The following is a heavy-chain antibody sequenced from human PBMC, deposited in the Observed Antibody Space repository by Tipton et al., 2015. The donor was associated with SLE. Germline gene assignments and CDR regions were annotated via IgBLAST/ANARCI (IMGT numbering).Heavy chain of an antibody. Sequence: SLRLSCAAFGFTFNTYWMIWVRQAPGKGLEWVANIKQDGSEKYYVDSVKGRFTISRDNAKNSVYLQMNSLRAEDTAVYYCAKDGGVWGRNNWFDPWGQGTLVTVSS. CDR3: AKDGGVWGRNNWFDP. V-gene: IGHV3-7*03. CDR1: GFTFNTYW. CDR2: IKQDGSEK. D-gene: IGHD3-16*01. J-gene: IGHJ5*02.